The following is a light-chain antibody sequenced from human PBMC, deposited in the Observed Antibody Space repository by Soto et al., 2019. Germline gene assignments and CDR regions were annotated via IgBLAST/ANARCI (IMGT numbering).Light chain of an antibody. CDR1: SSDVGGYEY. V-gene: IGLV2-11*01. Sequence: QSALTQPRSVSGSPGQSVTISCSGTSSDVGGYEYVSWYQQHPGKAPTLIIYHVAQRPSGVPDRFSASKSGTTASLTISGLQAEDEAEYFCGSYAAGQTFVFSGGTKLTVL. J-gene: IGLJ2*01. CDR3: GSYAAGQTFV. CDR2: HVA.